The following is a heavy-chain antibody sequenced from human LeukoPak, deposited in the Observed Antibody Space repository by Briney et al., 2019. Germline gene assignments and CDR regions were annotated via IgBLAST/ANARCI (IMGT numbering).Heavy chain of an antibody. CDR1: GFTVSSNY. Sequence: GGSLRLSCAASGFTVSSNYMTWVRQAPGKGLEWVSAISGSGGSTYYADSVKGRFTISRDNSKNTLYLQMNSLRAEDTAVYYCAKGTTPDYWGQGTLVTVSS. D-gene: IGHD1-1*01. V-gene: IGHV3-23*01. CDR2: ISGSGGST. CDR3: AKGTTPDY. J-gene: IGHJ4*02.